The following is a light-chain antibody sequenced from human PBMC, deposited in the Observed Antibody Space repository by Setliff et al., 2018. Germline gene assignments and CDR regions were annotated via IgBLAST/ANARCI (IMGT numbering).Light chain of an antibody. J-gene: IGLJ2*01. V-gene: IGLV2-23*02. CDR1: INDIGTFNL. CDR2: EVT. CDR3: CSYAGSALFVV. Sequence: QSVLTQLASVSGSPGQSITISCTGTINDIGTFNLVSWYQQYPGKAPKLMIYEVTKRPSGVSNRFSGSKSGNTASLTISGLQAGDEADYYCCSYAGSALFVVFGGGTKVTVL.